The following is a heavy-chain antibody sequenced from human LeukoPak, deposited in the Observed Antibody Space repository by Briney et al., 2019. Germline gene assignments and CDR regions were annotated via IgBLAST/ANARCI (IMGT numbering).Heavy chain of an antibody. CDR1: GGSISSSSYY. Sequence: SETLSLTCTVSGGSISSSSYYWGWIRQPPGKGLEWIGSIYYSGSTYYNPSLKSRVTISVDTSKNQFSLKLSSVTAADTAVYYRAGSIAVQFDYWGQGTLVTVSS. CDR2: IYYSGST. J-gene: IGHJ4*02. CDR3: AGSIAVQFDY. D-gene: IGHD6-19*01. V-gene: IGHV4-39*01.